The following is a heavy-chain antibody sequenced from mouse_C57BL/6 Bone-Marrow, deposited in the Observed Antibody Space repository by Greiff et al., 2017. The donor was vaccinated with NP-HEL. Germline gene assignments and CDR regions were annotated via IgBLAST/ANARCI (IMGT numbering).Heavy chain of an antibody. CDR2: ISNGGGST. J-gene: IGHJ4*01. V-gene: IGHV5-12*01. CDR3: ARHVTTVRDY. CDR1: GFTFSDYY. Sequence: EVHLVESGGGLVQPGGSLKLSCAASGFTFSDYYMYWVRQTPEKRLEWVAYISNGGGSTYYPDTVKGRFNISRDNAKNTLYLQMSRLKAGDTAMYYCARHVTTVRDYWGQGTSVTVSS. D-gene: IGHD1-1*01.